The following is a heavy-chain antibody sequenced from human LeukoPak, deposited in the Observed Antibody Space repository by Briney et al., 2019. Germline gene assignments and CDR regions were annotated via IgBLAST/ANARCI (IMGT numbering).Heavy chain of an antibody. CDR3: ARGPLGGSSWADY. Sequence: GASVKVSCKASGYNFTTYAMHWVRQAPGQRLEWMGWINAGTGNTKYSQEFQGRVTITRDTSASTAYMELSSLRCEDMAVYYCARGPLGGSSWADYWGQGTLVTVSS. D-gene: IGHD6-13*01. V-gene: IGHV1-3*03. CDR2: INAGTGNT. J-gene: IGHJ4*02. CDR1: GYNFTTYA.